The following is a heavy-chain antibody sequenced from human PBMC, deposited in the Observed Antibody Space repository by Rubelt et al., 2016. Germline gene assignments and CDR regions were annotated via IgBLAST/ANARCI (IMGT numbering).Heavy chain of an antibody. CDR2: INHSGST. CDR1: GGSVSTENFF. Sequence: QLRLQELGPGLVGPSETLSVTCNVSGGSVSTENFFWGWIRQPPGKGLEWIGEINHSGSTNYNPSLKVRVTISVDTSENQFSLKLRSVTAADTAVYYCARGGGTYYQDYWGQGTLVTVSS. CDR3: ARGGGTYYQDY. D-gene: IGHD1-26*01. V-gene: IGHV4-39*07. J-gene: IGHJ4*02.